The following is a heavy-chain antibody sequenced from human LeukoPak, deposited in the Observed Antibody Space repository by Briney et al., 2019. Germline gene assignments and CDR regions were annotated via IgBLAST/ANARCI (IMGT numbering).Heavy chain of an antibody. CDR3: ATVGYSSWYTFDY. J-gene: IGHJ4*02. D-gene: IGHD6-13*01. Sequence: GGSLRLSCAASGFTFSSYAMSWVRQAPGKGLEWVSAISGSGGSTYYADSVKGRFTISRDNSKITLYLQMNSLRAEDTAVYYCATVGYSSWYTFDYWGQGTLVTVSS. CDR1: GFTFSSYA. CDR2: ISGSGGST. V-gene: IGHV3-23*01.